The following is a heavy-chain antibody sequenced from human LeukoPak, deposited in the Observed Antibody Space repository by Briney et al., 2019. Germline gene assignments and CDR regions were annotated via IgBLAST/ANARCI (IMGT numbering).Heavy chain of an antibody. CDR2: MNPNSGNT. CDR3: AREDYDSSGNGLYYFDY. CDR1: GYTFTSYD. Sequence: ASVKVSCKASGYTFTSYDINWVRQATGQGLEWTGWMNPNSGNTGYAQKFQGRVTMTRNTSISTAYMELSSLRSEDTAVYYCAREDYDSSGNGLYYFDYWGQGTLVTVSS. V-gene: IGHV1-8*01. J-gene: IGHJ4*02. D-gene: IGHD3-22*01.